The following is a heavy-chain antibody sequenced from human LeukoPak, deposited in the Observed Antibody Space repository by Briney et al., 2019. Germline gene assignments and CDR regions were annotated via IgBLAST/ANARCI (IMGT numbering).Heavy chain of an antibody. V-gene: IGHV3-48*03. CDR3: ARRNFGYYMDV. Sequence: GGSLRLSCAASGFTFSSYEMNWVRQAPGKGLEWVSYISGSGNAIYNVDSVKGRFTISRDNAKNSLYLQMNSLRAEDTAVYYCARRNFGYYMDVWGKGTTVTVSS. CDR2: ISGSGNAI. J-gene: IGHJ6*03. CDR1: GFTFSSYE. D-gene: IGHD3-3*01.